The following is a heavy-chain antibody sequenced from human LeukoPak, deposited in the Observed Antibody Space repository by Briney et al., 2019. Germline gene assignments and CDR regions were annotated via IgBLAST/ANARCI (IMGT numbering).Heavy chain of an antibody. Sequence: GASVKVSCKVSGYTLTELSMHWVRQAPGKGLEWMGGFDPEDGETIYAQKFQGRVTMTEDTSTDTAYMELSSLRSEDTAVYYCATVPVPAALDIVAPYYFDYWGQGTLVTVSS. V-gene: IGHV1-24*01. CDR2: FDPEDGET. D-gene: IGHD5-12*01. CDR1: GYTLTELS. J-gene: IGHJ4*02. CDR3: ATVPVPAALDIVAPYYFDY.